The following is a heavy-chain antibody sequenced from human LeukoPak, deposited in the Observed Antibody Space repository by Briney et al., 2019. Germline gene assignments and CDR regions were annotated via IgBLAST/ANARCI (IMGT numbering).Heavy chain of an antibody. V-gene: IGHV3-23*01. Sequence: GGSLRLSCAASGVTFSSYAMSWVRQAPGKGLEWVSAISGSGGSTYYPDSVKGRFTISRDNSKNTRYLQMNSLSAEETAVYYCAKYLLGTACGGNSYWYFGLWGRGTLVTVSS. J-gene: IGHJ2*01. CDR3: AKYLLGTACGGNSYWYFGL. D-gene: IGHD4-23*01. CDR1: GVTFSSYA. CDR2: ISGSGGST.